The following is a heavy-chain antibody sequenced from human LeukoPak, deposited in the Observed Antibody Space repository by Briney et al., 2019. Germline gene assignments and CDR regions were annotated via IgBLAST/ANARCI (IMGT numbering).Heavy chain of an antibody. CDR1: GGSISSGGYY. J-gene: IGHJ4*02. D-gene: IGHD2-8*01. Sequence: SETLSLTCTVSGGSISSGGYYWSWLRQHPGQGLEWIGYIYYSGSTYYNPSLKSRVTISIDTSKNQFSLKLSSVTAADTAVYYCARAIGYCTNGVCPGFDYWGQGTLVTVSS. CDR2: IYYSGST. V-gene: IGHV4-31*03. CDR3: ARAIGYCTNGVCPGFDY.